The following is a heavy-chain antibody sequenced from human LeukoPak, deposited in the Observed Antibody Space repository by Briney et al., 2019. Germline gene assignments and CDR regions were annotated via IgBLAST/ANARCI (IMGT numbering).Heavy chain of an antibody. CDR2: IYPGDSDT. CDR1: GYTFHSYW. J-gene: IGHJ4*02. Sequence: GESLKISCKGSGYTFHSYWIAWVRQMPGKGLEWMGIIYPGDSDTRYSPSFQGQVTISADKSIRTAYLQWSSLKASDTAMYYCAIQRVDTAMVIDYWGQGTLVTVSS. CDR3: AIQRVDTAMVIDY. V-gene: IGHV5-51*01. D-gene: IGHD5-18*01.